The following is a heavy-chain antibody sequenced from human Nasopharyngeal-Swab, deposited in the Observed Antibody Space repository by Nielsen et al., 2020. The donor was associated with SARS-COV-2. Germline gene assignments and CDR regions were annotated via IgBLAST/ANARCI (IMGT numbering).Heavy chain of an antibody. CDR3: AKDIGYSSPQGMDV. Sequence: GGSLRLSCAASGFTFVDYAMHWVRQAPGKGLEWVSGISWNSGSIGYADSVKGRFTISRDNAKNSLYLQMNSLRAEDMALYYCAKDIGYSSPQGMDVWGQGTTVTVSS. D-gene: IGHD6-13*01. J-gene: IGHJ6*02. V-gene: IGHV3-9*03. CDR2: ISWNSGSI. CDR1: GFTFVDYA.